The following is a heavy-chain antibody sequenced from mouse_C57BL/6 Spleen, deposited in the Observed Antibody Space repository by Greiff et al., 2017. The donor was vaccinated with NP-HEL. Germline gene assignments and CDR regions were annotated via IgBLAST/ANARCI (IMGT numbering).Heavy chain of an antibody. CDR2: IRNKANGYTT. CDR1: GFTFTDYY. V-gene: IGHV7-3*01. CDR3: ASVRDGNDGGLAD. Sequence: EVKLVESGGGLVQPGGSLSLSCAASGFTFTDYYMSWVRQPPGKALEWLGFIRNKANGYTTEYSASVKGRFTISRDNSHSILSLTMNALRAGDSATYDCASVRDGNDGGLADWGQGTLVTVSA. J-gene: IGHJ3*01. D-gene: IGHD2-2*01.